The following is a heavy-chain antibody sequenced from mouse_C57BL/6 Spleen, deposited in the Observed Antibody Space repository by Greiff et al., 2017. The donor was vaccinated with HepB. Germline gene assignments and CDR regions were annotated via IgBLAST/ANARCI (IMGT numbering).Heavy chain of an antibody. Sequence: VQLQQPGAELVMPGASVKLSCKASGYTFTSYWMHWVKQRPGQGLEWIGEIDPSDSYTNYNQKFKGKSTLTVDKSSSTAYMQLSSLTSEDSAVYYCARGRAYYSNSLYFDVWGTGTTVTVSS. D-gene: IGHD2-5*01. CDR1: GYTFTSYW. V-gene: IGHV1-69*01. CDR2: IDPSDSYT. CDR3: ARGRAYYSNSLYFDV. J-gene: IGHJ1*03.